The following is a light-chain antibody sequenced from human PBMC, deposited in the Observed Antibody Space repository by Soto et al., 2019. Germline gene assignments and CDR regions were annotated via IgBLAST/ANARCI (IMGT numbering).Light chain of an antibody. V-gene: IGLV2-14*01. CDR3: SSFTNTITRYA. CDR1: SSDVGGYNY. J-gene: IGLJ1*01. CDR2: EVS. Sequence: QSALTQPASVSGSTGQSITISCTGTSSDVGGYNYVSWFQHHPGKAPKLIIYEVSYRPSGVSARFSGSKSGDTASLTISGLQAEDEADYYCSSFTNTITRYAFGTGTKLTVL.